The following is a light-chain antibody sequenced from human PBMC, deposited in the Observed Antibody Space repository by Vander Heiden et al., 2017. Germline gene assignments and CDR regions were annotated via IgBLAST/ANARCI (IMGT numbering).Light chain of an antibody. CDR1: SHNIGAGYD. V-gene: IGLV1-40*01. CDR3: QSYDSSLSAWV. Sequence: VLTHPHTVHGAAGQRDTMSSRGSSHNIGAGYDVHWYQQLPGTAPNLLIYGNSNRPSGVPDRFSGSKSGTSASLAITGLQAEDEADYYCQSYDSSLSAWVFGGGTKLTVL. CDR2: GNS. J-gene: IGLJ3*02.